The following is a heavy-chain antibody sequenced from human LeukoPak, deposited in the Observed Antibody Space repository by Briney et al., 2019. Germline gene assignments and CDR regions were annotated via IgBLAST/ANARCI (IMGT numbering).Heavy chain of an antibody. Sequence: SETLSLTCTVSGGSISNKYWSWIRQPPGKGLEWIGYIYYSGSTNYNPSLKSRVTILVDTSKNQFSLKLSSVTAADTAVYFCARDRGDGYSYGLPYYYYMDVWGKGTTVTVSS. CDR2: IYYSGST. CDR1: GGSISNKY. D-gene: IGHD5-18*01. V-gene: IGHV4-59*01. J-gene: IGHJ6*03. CDR3: ARDRGDGYSYGLPYYYYMDV.